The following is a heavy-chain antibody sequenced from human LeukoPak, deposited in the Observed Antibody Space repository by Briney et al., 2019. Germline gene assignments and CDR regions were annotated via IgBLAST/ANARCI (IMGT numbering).Heavy chain of an antibody. CDR2: ISTAITTT. V-gene: IGHV3-48*01. CDR1: GFPFSNNP. D-gene: IGHD2-2*01. CDR3: ARDGGKGYEIDY. J-gene: IGHJ4*02. Sequence: PAGSLTLSCVVSGFPFSNNPMNWVSQAPGKGLEWVSYISTAITTTYYAESVKGRFTISRDNAKNSLYLQMNSVRVEDTAVYYCARDGGKGYEIDYWGQGTLVTVSS.